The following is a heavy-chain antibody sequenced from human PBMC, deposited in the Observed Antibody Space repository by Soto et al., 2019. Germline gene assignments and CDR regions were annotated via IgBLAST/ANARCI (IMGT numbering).Heavy chain of an antibody. CDR1: GGTFSSYA. V-gene: IGHV1-69*01. Sequence: QVQLVQSGAEVKKPGSSVKVSCKASGGTFSSYAISWVRQAPGQGLEWMGGIIPIFGTANYAQKFQGRVTITADESTNTAYMELSSLRSEDTAVYYCARGLSVVTGTTDNWFDPWGQGTLVTVSS. CDR2: IIPIFGTA. CDR3: ARGLSVVTGTTDNWFDP. J-gene: IGHJ5*02. D-gene: IGHD1-20*01.